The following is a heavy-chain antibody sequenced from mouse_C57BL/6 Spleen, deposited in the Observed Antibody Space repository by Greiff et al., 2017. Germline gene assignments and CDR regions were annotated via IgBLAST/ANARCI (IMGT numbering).Heavy chain of an antibody. Sequence: VMLVESGPGLVQPSQSLSITCTVSGFSLTSYGVHWVRQSPGKGLEWLGVIWSGGSTDYNAAFISRLSISKDNSKSQVFFKMNSLQADDTAIYYCARCFYSNPGAMDYWGQGTSGTVSS. CDR2: IWSGGST. CDR3: ARCFYSNPGAMDY. CDR1: GFSLTSYG. J-gene: IGHJ4*01. D-gene: IGHD2-5*01. V-gene: IGHV2-2*01.